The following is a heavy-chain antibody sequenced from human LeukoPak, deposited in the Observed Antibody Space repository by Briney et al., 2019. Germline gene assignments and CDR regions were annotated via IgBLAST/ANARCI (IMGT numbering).Heavy chain of an antibody. Sequence: GGSLRLSCAASGFTFSSYAMSWVRQAPGKGLEWVSAISGRGGSTYYAESVKGRFTISRDNSKNTLYLQMNSLRAEDTAVYYCAKDSKSGSYSDCWGQATLVSVCS. V-gene: IGHV3-23*01. J-gene: IGHJ4*02. D-gene: IGHD1-26*01. CDR3: AKDSKSGSYSDC. CDR2: ISGRGGST. CDR1: GFTFSSYA.